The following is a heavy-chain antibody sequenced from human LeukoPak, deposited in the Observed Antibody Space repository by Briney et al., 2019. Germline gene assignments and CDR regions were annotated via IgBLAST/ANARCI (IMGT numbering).Heavy chain of an antibody. V-gene: IGHV3-23*01. CDR2: ISGSGGST. Sequence: GGSLRLSCAASGFTFSSYATSWVRQAPGKGLEWVSAISGSGGSTYYADSVKGRFTISRDNSKNTLYLQMNSLRAEDTAVYYCAKDPNYSGSYHDRYYDLWGRGTLVTVSS. CDR3: AKDPNYSGSYHDRYYDL. CDR1: GFTFSSYA. J-gene: IGHJ2*01. D-gene: IGHD1-26*01.